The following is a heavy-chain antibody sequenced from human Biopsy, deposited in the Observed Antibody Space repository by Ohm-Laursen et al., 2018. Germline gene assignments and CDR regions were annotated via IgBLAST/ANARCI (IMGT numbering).Heavy chain of an antibody. CDR2: INHRGAT. CDR3: ARATNSTGWPYYYFYGMDV. CDR1: GGSISSDY. D-gene: IGHD2/OR15-2a*01. Sequence: GTLSLTCTASGGSISSDYWSWIRQPPGKGLEWIGEINHRGATNYNPSLKSRVTISVDTSKNQFSLRLNSVTAADTAVYYCARATNSTGWPYYYFYGMDVWGQGTTVTVSS. V-gene: IGHV4-34*01. J-gene: IGHJ6*02.